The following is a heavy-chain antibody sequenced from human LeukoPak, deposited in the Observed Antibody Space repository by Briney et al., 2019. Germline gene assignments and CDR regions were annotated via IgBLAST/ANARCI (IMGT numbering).Heavy chain of an antibody. Sequence: GGSLRLSCAASGFTFSSYGMHWVRQAPGKGLEWVAVISYDGSNKYYADSVKGRFTISRDNSKNTLYLQMNSLRAEDTAVYYCATQNSGYYSYYFDYWGQGTLVTVSS. CDR1: GFTFSSYG. J-gene: IGHJ4*02. V-gene: IGHV3-30*03. CDR2: ISYDGSNK. CDR3: ATQNSGYYSYYFDY. D-gene: IGHD1-26*01.